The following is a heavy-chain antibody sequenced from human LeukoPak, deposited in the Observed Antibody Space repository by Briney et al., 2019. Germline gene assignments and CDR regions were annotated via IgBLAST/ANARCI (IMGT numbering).Heavy chain of an antibody. J-gene: IGHJ4*02. CDR3: ARDPNLGYCSSTSCYPPD. V-gene: IGHV1-69*06. Sequence: SVKVSCKASGGSFSSYAISWGRQAPGQGLEWMGGIIPIFGTANYAQKFQGRVTITADKSTSTAYMELRSLRSEDTAVYYCARDPNLGYCSSTSCYPPDWGQGTLVTVSS. CDR1: GGSFSSYA. D-gene: IGHD2-2*01. CDR2: IIPIFGTA.